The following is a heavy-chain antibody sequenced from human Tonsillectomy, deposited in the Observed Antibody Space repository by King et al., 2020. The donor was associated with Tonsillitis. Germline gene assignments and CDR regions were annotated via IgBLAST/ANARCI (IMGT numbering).Heavy chain of an antibody. CDR2: IYYSGST. CDR1: GGSISSGGYY. V-gene: IGHV4-31*03. D-gene: IGHD3-16*01. CDR3: AREMQLGGIFDY. Sequence: VQLQGSGPGLVKPSQTLSLTCTVSGGSISSGGYYWSWIRQHPGKGLEWIGYIYYSGSTYYNPSLKSRVTISVDTSKNQFSLKLSSVTAADTAVYYCAREMQLGGIFDYWGQGTLVTVSS. J-gene: IGHJ4*02.